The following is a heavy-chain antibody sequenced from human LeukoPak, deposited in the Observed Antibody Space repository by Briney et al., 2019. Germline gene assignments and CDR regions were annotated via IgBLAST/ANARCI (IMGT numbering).Heavy chain of an antibody. CDR3: TTEDATVVRPHDF. CDR1: GFTFSSYG. CDR2: ISYDGSNK. V-gene: IGHV3-30*03. D-gene: IGHD2-15*01. J-gene: IGHJ4*02. Sequence: GGSLRLSCAASGFTFSSYGMHWVRQAPGKGLEWVAIISYDGSNKFYADSVKGRFTISRDNSKNTLYLQMNSLKTEDTAVYYCTTEDATVVRPHDFWGQGTLVTVSS.